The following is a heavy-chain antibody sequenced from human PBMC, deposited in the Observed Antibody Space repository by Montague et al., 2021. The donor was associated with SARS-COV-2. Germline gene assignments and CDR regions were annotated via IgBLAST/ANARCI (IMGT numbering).Heavy chain of an antibody. D-gene: IGHD1-26*01. J-gene: IGHJ4*02. CDR3: ARDRPRIVGATDFDY. V-gene: IGHV3-48*03. CDR2: ISSRGSTI. Sequence: SLRLSCAASGFTFSSYEMNWVRQAPGKGLEWVSYISSRGSTIYYADSVKGRFTISRDNAKNSLYLQMNSLRAEDTAVYYCARDRPRIVGATDFDYWGQGTLVTVSS. CDR1: GFTFSSYE.